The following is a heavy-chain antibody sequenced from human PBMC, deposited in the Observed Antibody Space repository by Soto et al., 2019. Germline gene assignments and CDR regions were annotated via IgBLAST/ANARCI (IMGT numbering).Heavy chain of an antibody. CDR3: ARHLSDSGYDLNY. CDR1: GGFISSSSYY. J-gene: IGHJ4*02. CDR2: IYYSGSA. D-gene: IGHD5-12*01. Sequence: QLQLQESGPGLVKPSETLSLTCTVSGGFISSSSYYWGWIRQPPGEGLEWIGSIYYSGSAYYNPSLKSRVTISVDTSKNQFSLKLSSVTAADTAIYYCARHLSDSGYDLNYWRQGTLVTVSS. V-gene: IGHV4-39*01.